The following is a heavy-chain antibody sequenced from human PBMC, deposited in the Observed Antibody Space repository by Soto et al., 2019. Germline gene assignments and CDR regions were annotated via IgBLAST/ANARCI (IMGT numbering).Heavy chain of an antibody. J-gene: IGHJ5*01. Sequence: ESLRHSGAGSGFIFSNVWMNWVRQAPGKGLEWVGHIKSKSDDGTTDYAAPVKGRFTISRDDSKNTLYLEMNSLQSEDTALYYCNTYGVGATNSWFDPWGQGTLVTVSS. D-gene: IGHD1-26*01. CDR1: GFIFSNVW. V-gene: IGHV3-15*01. CDR3: NTYGVGATNSWFDP. CDR2: IKSKSDDGTT.